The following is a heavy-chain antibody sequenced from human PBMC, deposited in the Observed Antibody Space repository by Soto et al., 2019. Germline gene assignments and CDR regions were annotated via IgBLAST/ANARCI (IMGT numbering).Heavy chain of an antibody. D-gene: IGHD2-2*01. CDR2: ISAYNGNT. CDR3: ARGSEYCSSTSCCEIFDY. CDR1: GYTFTSYG. Sequence: ASVKVSCKASGYTFTSYGISWVRQAPGQGLEWMGWISAYNGNTNYAQKIQGRVTMTTDTSTSTAYMELRSLRSDDTAVYYFARGSEYCSSTSCCEIFDYWGQGTLVTVSS. J-gene: IGHJ4*02. V-gene: IGHV1-18*01.